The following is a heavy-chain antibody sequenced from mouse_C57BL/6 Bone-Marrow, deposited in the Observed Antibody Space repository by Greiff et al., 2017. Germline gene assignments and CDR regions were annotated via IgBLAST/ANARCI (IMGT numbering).Heavy chain of an antibody. CDR3: ARWDYYFSY. D-gene: IGHD3-3*01. CDR1: GFTFTDYY. Sequence: EVKLVESGGGLVQPGGSLSLSCAASGFTFTDYYMSWVRQPPGKALEWLGFIRNKDNGYTTEYSASVKVRFTISRDNSKSILYLQMNALRAKDSATYYWARWDYYFSYWGQGTTLTVSS. V-gene: IGHV7-3*01. J-gene: IGHJ2*01. CDR2: IRNKDNGYTT.